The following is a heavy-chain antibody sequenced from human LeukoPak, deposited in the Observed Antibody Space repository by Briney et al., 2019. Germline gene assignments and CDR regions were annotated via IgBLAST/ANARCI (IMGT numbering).Heavy chain of an antibody. CDR1: GFTFSSYA. J-gene: IGHJ3*02. D-gene: IGHD3-22*01. Sequence: GRSLRLSCAASGFTFSSYAMHWVRQAPGKGLEWVAVISYDGSNKYYADSVKGRFTISRDNSKNTLYLQMNSLRAEDTAVYYCARDINYYDSSGYSLGAFDIWGQGTMVTVSS. CDR2: ISYDGSNK. V-gene: IGHV3-30-3*01. CDR3: ARDINYYDSSGYSLGAFDI.